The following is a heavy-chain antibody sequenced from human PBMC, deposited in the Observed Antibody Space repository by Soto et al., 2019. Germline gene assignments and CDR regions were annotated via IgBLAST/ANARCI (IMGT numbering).Heavy chain of an antibody. Sequence: QVQLVQSGAEVKKPGSSVKVSCKASGGTFSPYTINWVRQAPGQGLEWMGRIIPFHGVTNYAQKFQARVTITADKSTSTAYMELSGLGFEVTAMYYCTRDWEITVSTWSFGGFWGRGTLVTVSS. CDR3: TRDWEITVSTWSFGGF. J-gene: IGHJ4*02. CDR2: IIPFHGVT. D-gene: IGHD3-10*01. CDR1: GGTFSPYT. V-gene: IGHV1-69*08.